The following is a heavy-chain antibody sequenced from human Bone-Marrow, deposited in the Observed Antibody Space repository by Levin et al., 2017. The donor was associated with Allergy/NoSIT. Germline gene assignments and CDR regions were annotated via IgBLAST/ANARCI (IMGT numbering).Heavy chain of an antibody. Sequence: GGSLRLSCAASGFTFSTYGMHWVRQAPGKGLEWVAVISFDGSNKYYRDSVKGRFTISRDNSKDTLYLQMNSLSAEDTAVYFCAKDVSAYSYFDYWGQGTLVTVSS. J-gene: IGHJ4*02. CDR2: ISFDGSNK. V-gene: IGHV3-30*18. CDR1: GFTFSTYG. CDR3: AKDVSAYSYFDY. D-gene: IGHD3-16*01.